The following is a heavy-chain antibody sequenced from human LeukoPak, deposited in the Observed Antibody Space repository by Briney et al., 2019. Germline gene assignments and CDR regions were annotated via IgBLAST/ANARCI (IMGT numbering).Heavy chain of an antibody. V-gene: IGHV1-46*01. CDR2: INPSGGST. Sequence: ASVKVSCKAPGYTFTSYYIHWVRQAPGQGLEWMGIINPSGGSTTYAQRFQGRVTMTRDTSTSTVYMELSSLRSEDTAVYYCARGARIAMIVVGPLDYWGQGTLVTVSS. CDR1: GYTFTSYY. J-gene: IGHJ4*02. D-gene: IGHD3-22*01. CDR3: ARGARIAMIVVGPLDY.